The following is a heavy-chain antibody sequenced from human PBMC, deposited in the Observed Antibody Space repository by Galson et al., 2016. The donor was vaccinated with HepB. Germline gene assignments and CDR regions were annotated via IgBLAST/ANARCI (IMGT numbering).Heavy chain of an antibody. D-gene: IGHD6-13*01. CDR1: GFTVSTNY. Sequence: SLRLSCAASGFTVSTNYMSWVRQAPGKGLEWVSAGYGGGGGPHYADSVRGRFTMSRDISRNTLYLQMNSLRAEDTAVYYCARCERYGSGWYGKNDYWGQGTLVTVSS. CDR2: GYGGGGGP. CDR3: ARCERYGSGWYGKNDY. V-gene: IGHV3-53*01. J-gene: IGHJ4*02.